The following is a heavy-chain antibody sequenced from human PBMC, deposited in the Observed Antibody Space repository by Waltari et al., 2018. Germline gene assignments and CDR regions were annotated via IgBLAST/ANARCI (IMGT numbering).Heavy chain of an antibody. CDR2: SYRWGGST. Sequence: EVQLVESGGGLIQPGGSLRLSCAASGFTVSSHYMSWVRQAPGKGLEWVSVSYRWGGSTNYADSVKGRVTSSRDNTKNTLYRQMNSRRAEDTAVYYCARGRDGVVRYGMDVWGQGTTVTVSS. J-gene: IGHJ6*02. V-gene: IGHV3-53*01. CDR1: GFTVSSHY. CDR3: ARGRDGVVRYGMDV. D-gene: IGHD3-10*01.